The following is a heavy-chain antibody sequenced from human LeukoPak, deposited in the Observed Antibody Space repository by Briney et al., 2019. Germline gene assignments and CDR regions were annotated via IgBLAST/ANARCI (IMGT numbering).Heavy chain of an antibody. CDR1: GFTFSNYG. Sequence: PGGSLRLSCAASGFTFSNYGLHWVRQAPGKGLEWLAVMWFDGSHTYYADSVKGRFTISRDNSKSMLYLQMNSLRAEDTAVYYCARDITGDPPPYYFDYWGQGSLVTVSS. J-gene: IGHJ4*02. CDR3: ARDITGDPPPYYFDY. CDR2: MWFDGSHT. V-gene: IGHV3-33*01. D-gene: IGHD7-27*01.